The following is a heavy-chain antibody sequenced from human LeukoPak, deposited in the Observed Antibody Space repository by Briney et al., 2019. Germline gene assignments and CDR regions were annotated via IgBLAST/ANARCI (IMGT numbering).Heavy chain of an antibody. J-gene: IGHJ3*02. CDR3: ARAANAFDI. Sequence: SETLSLTCTVSGGSISSSSYYWGWIRQPPGKGLEWIGSIYYSGSTYYNPSLKSRVTISVDTSKNQFSLKLSSVTAADTAVYYCARAANAFDIWGQGTMVTVS. CDR1: GGSISSSSYY. V-gene: IGHV4-39*07. CDR2: IYYSGST.